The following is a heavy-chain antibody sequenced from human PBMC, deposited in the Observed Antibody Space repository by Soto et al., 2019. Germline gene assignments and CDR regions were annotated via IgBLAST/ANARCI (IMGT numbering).Heavy chain of an antibody. Sequence: ASVKVSCKVSGYNLNDLSIHWVRQAPGKGLECMGGSDPADGETSYAQKFQGRVTMTRATSTSTVYMELSSLRSEDTAVYYCARRVCSGGSCLYFDYWGQGTLVTVSS. CDR2: SDPADGET. CDR3: ARRVCSGGSCLYFDY. CDR1: GYNLNDLS. D-gene: IGHD2-15*01. J-gene: IGHJ4*02. V-gene: IGHV1-24*01.